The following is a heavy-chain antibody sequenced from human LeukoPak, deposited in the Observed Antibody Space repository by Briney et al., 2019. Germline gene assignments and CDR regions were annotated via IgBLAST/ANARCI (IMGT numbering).Heavy chain of an antibody. J-gene: IGHJ4*02. CDR3: ARGGGRDFDY. CDR2: INHSGST. V-gene: IGHV4-34*01. CDR1: GESFSGYY. D-gene: IGHD2-15*01. Sequence: SETLSLTCAVYGESFSGYYWSWIRQPPGKGLEWIGDINHSGSTDYNPSLKSRVTISVDTSKNQFSLNLNSVTAADTAVYYCARGGGRDFDYWGQGTLVTVSS.